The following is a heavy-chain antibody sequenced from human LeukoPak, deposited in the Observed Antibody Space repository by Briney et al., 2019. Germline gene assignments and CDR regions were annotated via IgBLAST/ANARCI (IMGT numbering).Heavy chain of an antibody. D-gene: IGHD3-3*01. V-gene: IGHV3-30*02. CDR3: ARGTWSGYYNFDY. CDR2: IRYDGSIK. J-gene: IGHJ4*02. CDR1: GFIFTSYG. Sequence: GGSLRLSCAASGFIFTSYGMHWVRQAPGKGLEWVAFIRYDGSIKFYADSVKGRFTISRDSAKRTLYLQLNSVRAEDTAVYFCARGTWSGYYNFDYWGQGTLVTVSS.